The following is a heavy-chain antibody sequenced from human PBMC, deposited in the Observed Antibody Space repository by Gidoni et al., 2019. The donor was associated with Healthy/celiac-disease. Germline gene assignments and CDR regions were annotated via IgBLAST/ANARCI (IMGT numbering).Heavy chain of an antibody. J-gene: IGHJ4*02. V-gene: IGHV3-33*01. CDR3: AIDHTAMVTGLFDY. CDR1: GFTFSSYG. Sequence: QVQLVESGGGVVEPGRSLRLSCSASGFTFSSYGMHWGRQAPGKGLEWVAVIWYDGSNKYYADSVKGRFTISRDNSKNTLYLQMNSLRDEDTAVYYWAIDHTAMVTGLFDYWGQGTLVTVSS. D-gene: IGHD5-18*01. CDR2: IWYDGSNK.